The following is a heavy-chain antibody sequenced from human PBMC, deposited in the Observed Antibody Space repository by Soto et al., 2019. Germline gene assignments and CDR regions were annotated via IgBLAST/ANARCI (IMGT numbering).Heavy chain of an antibody. J-gene: IGHJ6*02. V-gene: IGHV4-59*01. CDR1: GGSISSYY. CDR3: AREGERDDFWSGYYTSYGMDV. CDR2: IYYSGST. Sequence: PSETLSLTCTVSGGSISSYYWSWIRQPPGKGLEWIGYIYYSGSTNYNPSLKSRVTISVDTSKNQFSLKLSSVTAADTAVYYYAREGERDDFWSGYYTSYGMDVWGQGTTVTVSS. D-gene: IGHD3-3*01.